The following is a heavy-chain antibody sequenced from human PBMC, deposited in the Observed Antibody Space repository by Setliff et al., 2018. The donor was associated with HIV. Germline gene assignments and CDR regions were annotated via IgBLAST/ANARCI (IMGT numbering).Heavy chain of an antibody. Sequence: SETLSLTCTVSGGSVTNTKSYWGWIRQPPGKGLEWIASISHSGNTYYNPSLNSRVTISLDTSKNQFSLKLTSVTAADTAVYYCARGRKKTLAVSGTRYFDFWGQGTLVTVSS. D-gene: IGHD6-19*01. V-gene: IGHV4-39*01. CDR3: ARGRKKTLAVSGTRYFDF. J-gene: IGHJ4*02. CDR1: GGSVTNTKSY. CDR2: ISHSGNT.